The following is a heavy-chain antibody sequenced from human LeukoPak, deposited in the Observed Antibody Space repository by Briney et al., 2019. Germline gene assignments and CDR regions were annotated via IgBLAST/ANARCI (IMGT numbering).Heavy chain of an antibody. J-gene: IGHJ5*02. Sequence: SVKVSCKASVGTFSSYAISWVRQAPGQGLEWMGRVIPILGVAHYAQTFQGRVTIPADQSTSTAYMELSSLRSEDTAVYYCARDWVMITFGGVNPWFDPWGQGTLVTVSS. CDR1: VGTFSSYA. CDR3: ARDWVMITFGGVNPWFDP. D-gene: IGHD3-16*01. CDR2: VIPILGVA. V-gene: IGHV1-69*04.